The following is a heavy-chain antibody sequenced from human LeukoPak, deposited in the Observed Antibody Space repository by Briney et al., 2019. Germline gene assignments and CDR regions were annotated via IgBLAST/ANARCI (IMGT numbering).Heavy chain of an antibody. V-gene: IGHV3-66*02. Sequence: GGSLRLSCPASGFSVSRNYTSWVRQAPGKGLEWVSVIYSGGSTYYADSVKGRFTISRDNSKNTLYLQMNSLRAEDTAVYYCARVGGSSRSPFDYWGQGTLVTVSS. CDR3: ARVGGSSRSPFDY. J-gene: IGHJ4*02. CDR2: IYSGGST. CDR1: GFSVSRNY. D-gene: IGHD6-13*01.